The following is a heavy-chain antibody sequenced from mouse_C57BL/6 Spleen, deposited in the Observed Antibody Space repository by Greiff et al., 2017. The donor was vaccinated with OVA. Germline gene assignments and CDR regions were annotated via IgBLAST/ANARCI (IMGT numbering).Heavy chain of an antibody. Sequence: QVQLKQSGAELVRPGSSVKLSCKASGYTFTSYWMHWVKQRPIQGLEWIGNIDPSDSETHYNQKFKDKATLTVDKSSSTAYMQLSSLTSEDSAVYYCAKGSNYDGGAMDYWGQGTSVTVSS. V-gene: IGHV1-52*01. J-gene: IGHJ4*01. CDR3: AKGSNYDGGAMDY. CDR2: IDPSDSET. D-gene: IGHD2-5*01. CDR1: GYTFTSYW.